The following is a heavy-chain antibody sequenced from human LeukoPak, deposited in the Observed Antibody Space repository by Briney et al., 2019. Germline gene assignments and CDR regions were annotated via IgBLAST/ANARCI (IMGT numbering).Heavy chain of an antibody. D-gene: IGHD2-2*01. CDR3: ARVYCSSTSCYVGPFDY. CDR1: GGTLSIYA. CDR2: IIPIFGTA. Sequence: ASVTVSFKASGGTLSIYAISWVRQAPGQGLEWMGGIIPIFGTANYAQKFQGRVTITADESTSTAYMELSSLRSEDTAVYYCARVYCSSTSCYVGPFDYWGQGTLVTVSS. J-gene: IGHJ4*02. V-gene: IGHV1-69*13.